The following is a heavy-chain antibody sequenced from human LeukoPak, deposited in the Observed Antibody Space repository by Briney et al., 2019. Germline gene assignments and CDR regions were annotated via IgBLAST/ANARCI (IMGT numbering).Heavy chain of an antibody. CDR3: ASRPMTTDAFDI. V-gene: IGHV1-69*13. CDR1: GGTFSSYA. J-gene: IGHJ3*02. Sequence: SVKVSCKASGGTFSSYAISCVRQAPGQGLEWMGGIIPIFGTANYAQKFQGRVTITADESTSTAYMELSSLRSEDTAVYYCASRPMTTDAFDIWGQGTMVTVSS. CDR2: IIPIFGTA. D-gene: IGHD3-22*01.